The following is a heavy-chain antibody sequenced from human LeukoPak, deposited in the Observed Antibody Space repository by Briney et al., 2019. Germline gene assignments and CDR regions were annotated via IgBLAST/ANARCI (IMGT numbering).Heavy chain of an antibody. CDR2: IHYSGST. CDR3: AASVWFGELIDSP. V-gene: IGHV4-38-2*02. D-gene: IGHD3-10*01. J-gene: IGHJ5*02. CDR1: GYSISSAYY. Sequence: PSETLSLTRSVSGYSISSAYYWGWIRQPPGKGLEWIATIHYSGSTYYNPSLKSRVTISVDTSKNQFSLKLSSVTAADTAAYYCAASVWFGELIDSPWGQGTLVTVSS.